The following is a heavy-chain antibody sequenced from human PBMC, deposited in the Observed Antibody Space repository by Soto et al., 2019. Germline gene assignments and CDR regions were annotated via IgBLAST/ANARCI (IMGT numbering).Heavy chain of an antibody. CDR3: ARVRDWFDP. Sequence: SETLSLTCTVSGGSVTSDEDYWSWIRQSPGKGLEWIGYISNSGSTGYNPSLKTRLSMSVDTSKNQFSLRLTSVTAADTAVYYCARVRDWFDPWGQGTLVTVS. CDR1: GGSVTSDEDY. J-gene: IGHJ5*02. D-gene: IGHD3-3*01. V-gene: IGHV4-30-4*01. CDR2: ISNSGST.